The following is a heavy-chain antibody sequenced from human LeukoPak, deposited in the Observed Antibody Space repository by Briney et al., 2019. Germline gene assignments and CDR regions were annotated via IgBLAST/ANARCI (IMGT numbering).Heavy chain of an antibody. Sequence: GGSLRLSCAASGFTFSSYWMHWVRQAPGKGLVWVSRINSDGSSTGYADSVKGRFTISRDNSKNTLYLQMSSLRAEDTAVYYCAKGDSSGWYSHAFDIWGQGTMVTVSS. CDR2: INSDGSST. J-gene: IGHJ3*02. CDR3: AKGDSSGWYSHAFDI. CDR1: GFTFSSYW. V-gene: IGHV3-74*01. D-gene: IGHD6-19*01.